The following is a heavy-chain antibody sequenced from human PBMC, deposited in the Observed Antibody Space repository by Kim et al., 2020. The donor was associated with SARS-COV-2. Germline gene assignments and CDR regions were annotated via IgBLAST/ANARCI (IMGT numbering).Heavy chain of an antibody. J-gene: IGHJ4*02. V-gene: IGHV1-2*06. CDR2: INPNSGGT. CDR3: ARGNFGSGWYGGIGY. Sequence: ASVKVSCKASGYTFTGYYMHWVRQAPGQGLEWMGRINPNSGGTNYAQKFQGRVTMTRDTSISTAYMELSRLRSDDTAVYYCARGNFGSGWYGGIGYWGQGTLVTVSS. D-gene: IGHD6-19*01. CDR1: GYTFTGYY.